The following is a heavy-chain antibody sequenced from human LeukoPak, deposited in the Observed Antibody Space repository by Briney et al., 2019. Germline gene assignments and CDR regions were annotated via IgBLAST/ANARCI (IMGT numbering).Heavy chain of an antibody. J-gene: IGHJ4*02. V-gene: IGHV3-9*01. Sequence: PGRSLRPSCAASGFTFDDYAMHWARHAPGRGLEWVSGISWNSGSIGYADSVKGRFTISRDNAKNSLYLQMNSLRAEDTALHYCAKDLRDGYNINYFDYWGQGTLVTVSS. D-gene: IGHD5-24*01. CDR3: AKDLRDGYNINYFDY. CDR2: ISWNSGSI. CDR1: GFTFDDYA.